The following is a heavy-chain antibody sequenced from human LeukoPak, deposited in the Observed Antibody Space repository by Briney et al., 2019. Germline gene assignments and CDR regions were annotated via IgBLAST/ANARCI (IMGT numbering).Heavy chain of an antibody. Sequence: GASVKVSFQSSVCTFISYAISWVRQAPAQGREWMGRSIPILGIANYVQKFQDRVTITADTSTSTAYLELSSLRSEHTAVYYCARAPYCSGGSCLFDYWGQGTLVTVSS. V-gene: IGHV1-69*04. CDR1: VCTFISYA. J-gene: IGHJ4*02. CDR3: ARAPYCSGGSCLFDY. D-gene: IGHD2-15*01. CDR2: SIPILGIA.